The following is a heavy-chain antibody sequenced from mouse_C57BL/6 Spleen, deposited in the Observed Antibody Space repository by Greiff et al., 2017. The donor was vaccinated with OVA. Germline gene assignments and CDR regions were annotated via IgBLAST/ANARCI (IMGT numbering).Heavy chain of an antibody. CDR2: ILPGGGST. CDR3: ARRITTVVARYFDV. CDR1: GYAFTGYW. Sequence: VQLQQSGAELMKPGASVKLSCKATGYAFTGYWIEWVKQRPGHGLEWIGEILPGGGSTNYNEKFKGKATFTADTSSNTAYMQLSSLTTEDSAIYYCARRITTVVARYFDVWGTGTTVTVSS. D-gene: IGHD1-1*01. J-gene: IGHJ1*03. V-gene: IGHV1-9*01.